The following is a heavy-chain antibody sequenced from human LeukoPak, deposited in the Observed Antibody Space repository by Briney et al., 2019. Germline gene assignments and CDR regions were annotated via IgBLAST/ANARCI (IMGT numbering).Heavy chain of an antibody. CDR1: GGTFSSYA. J-gene: IGHJ4*02. CDR3: ARATYDFWSGYPNFDY. Sequence: GASVKVSCKASGGTFSSYAISWVRQAPGQGLEWMGWINPNSGGTNYAQKFQGRVTMTRDTSISTAYMELSRLRSDDTAVYYCARATYDFWSGYPNFDYWGQGTLVTVSS. V-gene: IGHV1-2*02. CDR2: INPNSGGT. D-gene: IGHD3-3*01.